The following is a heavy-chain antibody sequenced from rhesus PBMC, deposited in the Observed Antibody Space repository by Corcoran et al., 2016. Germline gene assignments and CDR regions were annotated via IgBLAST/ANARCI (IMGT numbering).Heavy chain of an antibody. CDR1: GASISSNW. Sequence: QVQLQESGPGLVKPSETLSLTCTVSGASISSNWWSWIRQPPGKGLEWIGENNGNSGSTNYNPSLKSRVTISKDASKNQFSLKLSSVTAADTAVYYCARDRDWSGGVCYGLDSWGQGVVVTVSS. CDR3: ARDRDWSGGVCYGLDS. J-gene: IGHJ6*01. V-gene: IGHV4-80*01. D-gene: IGHD2-39*02. CDR2: NNGNSGST.